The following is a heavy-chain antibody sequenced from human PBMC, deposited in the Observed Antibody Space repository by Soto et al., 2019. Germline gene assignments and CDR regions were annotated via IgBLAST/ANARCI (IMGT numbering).Heavy chain of an antibody. CDR2: ISSNGVCT. CDR3: ARRARPDFYYMAV. Sequence: EVQLAESGGGLAQPGGSLRLSCAASGFTLSGYAMDWVRQAPGKGLEYVSGISSNGVCTYYANSVQGRFTISRDNSKNPVYLQMGSLRPEDMAVYYCARRARPDFYYMAVWGKGTTVTVS. D-gene: IGHD6-6*01. J-gene: IGHJ6*03. V-gene: IGHV3-64*01. CDR1: GFTLSGYA.